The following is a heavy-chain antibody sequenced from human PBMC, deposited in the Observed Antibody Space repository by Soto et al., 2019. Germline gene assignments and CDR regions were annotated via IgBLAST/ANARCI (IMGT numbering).Heavy chain of an antibody. V-gene: IGHV3-33*01. CDR3: ARGLPKVAGGAFDS. Sequence: QVHLVESGGGVVQPGRSLTLSCAASGFSFRTSGMHWVRQAPGKGLEWVTGMWYDGHVEGYLDSVKGRFTISRDNSNSLMSLQMSNLRVDDTAVYYCARGLPKVAGGAFDSGGHGTMVTVSS. CDR1: GFSFRTSG. D-gene: IGHD2-15*01. CDR2: MWYDGHVE. J-gene: IGHJ3*02.